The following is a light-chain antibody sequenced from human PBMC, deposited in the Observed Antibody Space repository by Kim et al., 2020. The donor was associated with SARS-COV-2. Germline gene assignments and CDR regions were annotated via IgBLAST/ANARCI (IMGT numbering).Light chain of an antibody. Sequence: PRQTARITCSGDALPKQYAYWFQKKPGQAPVMVISEDSERPSGIPERFSGSTSGTTVTLTISGVQAEDEADYYCQSADSTDTFWVFGGGTQLTVL. CDR3: QSADSTDTFWV. CDR1: ALPKQY. J-gene: IGLJ3*02. V-gene: IGLV3-25*03. CDR2: EDS.